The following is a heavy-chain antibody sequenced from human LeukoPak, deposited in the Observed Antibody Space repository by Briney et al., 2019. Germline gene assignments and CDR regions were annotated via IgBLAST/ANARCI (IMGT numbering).Heavy chain of an antibody. J-gene: IGHJ4*02. Sequence: GASVKVSCKASGYTFTSYDINWVRQATGQGLEWMGWMNPNSGNTGYAQKFQGRVTMTRNTSISTAYMELSSLRSEDTAVYYCARGRRLTVYYDFDYWGQGTLVTVSS. V-gene: IGHV1-8*02. CDR2: MNPNSGNT. D-gene: IGHD3-9*01. CDR3: ARGRRLTVYYDFDY. CDR1: GYTFTSYD.